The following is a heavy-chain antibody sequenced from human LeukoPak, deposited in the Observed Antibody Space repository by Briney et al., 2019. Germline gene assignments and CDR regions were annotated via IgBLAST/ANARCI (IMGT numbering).Heavy chain of an antibody. CDR3: AKGGVRAYYGMDV. J-gene: IGHJ6*04. Sequence: GGCLRLSCAAYGFTFSSYAMSWVRQAPGRGLEWVSAISGRGGSTYYADCVNGRFAISRDNSKSTLYLQMNSLRAEDTAVYYWAKGGVRAYYGMDVWGKGTTVTVSS. V-gene: IGHV3-23*01. CDR2: ISGRGGST. D-gene: IGHD3-10*01. CDR1: GFTFSSYA.